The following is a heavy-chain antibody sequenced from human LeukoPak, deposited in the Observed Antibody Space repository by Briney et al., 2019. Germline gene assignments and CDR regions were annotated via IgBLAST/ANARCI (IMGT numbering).Heavy chain of an antibody. CDR3: AKDGGSYLWYFDL. J-gene: IGHJ2*01. CDR2: ISYDGSNK. D-gene: IGHD1-26*01. CDR1: GFTLSSYG. V-gene: IGHV3-30*18. Sequence: GRSLRLSCAASGFTLSSYGMHWVRQAPGKGLEWVAVISYDGSNKYYADSVKGRFTISRDNSKNTLYLQMNSLRAEDTAVYYCAKDGGSYLWYFDLWGRGTLVTVSS.